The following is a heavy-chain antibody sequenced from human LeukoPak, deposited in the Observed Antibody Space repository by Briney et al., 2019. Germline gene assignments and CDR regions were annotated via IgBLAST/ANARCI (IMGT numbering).Heavy chain of an antibody. CDR3: ARGLRDSSGREYFQH. V-gene: IGHV1-8*01. CDR2: MNPNSGNT. Sequence: ASVKVSCKASGYTFTSYDISWVRQAAGQGLEWMGWMNPNSGNTGYAQKFKGRVTMTGNTSINTSYMELYSLRSEDTAVYYCARGLRDSSGREYFQHWGQGTLVTVSS. D-gene: IGHD3-22*01. CDR1: GYTFTSYD. J-gene: IGHJ1*01.